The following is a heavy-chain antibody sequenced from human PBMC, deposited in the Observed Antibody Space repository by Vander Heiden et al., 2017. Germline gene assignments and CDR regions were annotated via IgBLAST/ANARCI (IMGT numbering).Heavy chain of an antibody. CDR2: ISGSGGNT. CDR1: GFTFSSHA. J-gene: IGHJ4*02. D-gene: IGHD5-18*01. CDR3: AKDLRTYSSGDY. V-gene: IGHV3-23*01. Sequence: EVQLLESGGGLEQRGGSLSLSCAASGFTFSSHAMGWVRQAPGKGLEWVSTISGSGGNTYYADSVKGRFTISRDNSKNTLYMQMSGLRAEDTAVYYCAKDLRTYSSGDYWGQGTLVTVSS.